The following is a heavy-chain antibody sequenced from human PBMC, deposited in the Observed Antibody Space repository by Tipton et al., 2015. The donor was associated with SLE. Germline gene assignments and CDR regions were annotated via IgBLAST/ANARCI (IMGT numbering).Heavy chain of an antibody. CDR2: IYVSGTM. J-gene: IGHJ3*02. V-gene: IGHV4-4*07. CDR1: GGSMNNYF. Sequence: GLVKPSETLSLTCTVSGGSMNNYFWNWVRQPAGKGLEWIGRIYVSGTMNYNPSLKSRVTISVETSKNQFSLKLSSVTAADTAVYYCARGLKNRRRITMVRGGTEGAFDIWGLGTMVTVSS. CDR3: ARGLKNRRRITMVRGGTEGAFDI. D-gene: IGHD3-10*01.